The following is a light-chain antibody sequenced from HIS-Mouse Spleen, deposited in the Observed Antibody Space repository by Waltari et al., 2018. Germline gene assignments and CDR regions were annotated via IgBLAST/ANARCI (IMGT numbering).Light chain of an antibody. J-gene: IGKJ2*01. CDR2: DAS. V-gene: IGKV3-11*01. CDR1: QSVSSY. Sequence: EIVLTQSPATLSLSPGERATLSCRASQSVSSYLAWYQQKPGQAPRLLISDASDRTTGIPARFSGSGSGTDVTLTISSLEPEDFAVYYCQQRSNWPHTFGQGTKLEIK. CDR3: QQRSNWPHT.